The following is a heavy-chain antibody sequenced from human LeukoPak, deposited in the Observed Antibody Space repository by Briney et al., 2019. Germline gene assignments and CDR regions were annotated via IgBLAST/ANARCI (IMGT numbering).Heavy chain of an antibody. D-gene: IGHD5-24*01. J-gene: IGHJ3*02. V-gene: IGHV1-18*01. CDR3: ARNLQSDAFDI. CDR2: ISAYNGNT. Sequence: ASVKVSCKASGYTFTSYGISWVRQAPGQGLEWMGWISAYNGNTNYAQKFQGRVTMTRDTSTSTVYMELSSLRSEDTAVYYCARNLQSDAFDIWGQGTMVTVSS. CDR1: GYTFTSYG.